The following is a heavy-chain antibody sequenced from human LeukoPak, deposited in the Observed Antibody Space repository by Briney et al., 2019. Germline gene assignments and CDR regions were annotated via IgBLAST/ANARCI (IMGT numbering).Heavy chain of an antibody. Sequence: ASVKVSCKASGYTFTSYGISWVRQAPGQGLEWMGWISAYNGNTNYAQKLQGRVTMTTDTSTSTAYMELRSLRSDDTAVYYCARPGYYDNSGYYYYYSHMDVWGQGTTVTVSS. CDR3: ARPGYYDNSGYYYYYSHMDV. CDR2: ISAYNGNT. J-gene: IGHJ6*02. D-gene: IGHD3-22*01. CDR1: GYTFTSYG. V-gene: IGHV1-18*01.